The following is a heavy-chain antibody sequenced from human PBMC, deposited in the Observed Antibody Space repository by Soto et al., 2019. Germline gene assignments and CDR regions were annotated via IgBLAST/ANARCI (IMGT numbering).Heavy chain of an antibody. CDR3: ARDXGNRVAAKVYYYYGMDV. V-gene: IGHV1-18*01. CDR1: GYTFTSYG. J-gene: IGHJ6*01. Sequence: ASVKVSCKASGYTFTSYGISWVRQAPGQGLEWMGWISAYNGNTNYAQKLQGRVTMTTDTSTSTAYMELRSLRSDDTAVYYCARDXGNRVAAKVYYYYGMDVWGQGTTVTVSS. D-gene: IGHD2-15*01. CDR2: ISAYNGNT.